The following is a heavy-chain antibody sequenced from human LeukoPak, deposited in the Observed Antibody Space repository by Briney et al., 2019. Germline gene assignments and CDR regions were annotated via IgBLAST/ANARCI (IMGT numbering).Heavy chain of an antibody. J-gene: IGHJ6*03. V-gene: IGHV1-8*01. CDR1: GYTFTSYD. Sequence: ASVKVSCKASGYTFTSYDINWVRQATGQGLEWMGWMNPNSGNTGYAQKFQGRVTMTRNTSISTAYMELSSLRSEDTAVYYCARGITSDSSGWHYYYYYYMDVWGKGTTVTISS. CDR2: MNPNSGNT. D-gene: IGHD6-19*01. CDR3: ARGITSDSSGWHYYYYYYMDV.